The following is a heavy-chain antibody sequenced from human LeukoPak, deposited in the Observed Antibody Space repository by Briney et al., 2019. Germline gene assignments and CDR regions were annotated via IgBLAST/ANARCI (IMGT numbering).Heavy chain of an antibody. V-gene: IGHV3-7*01. D-gene: IGHD2-8*01. J-gene: IGHJ4*02. CDR2: INQDGSET. CDR3: ARGSGSVLDS. CDR1: RFTFSSYW. Sequence: GGSLRLSCAVSRFTFSSYWMSLVRQAPGRGLEWVANINQDGSETYYVDSVKGRFTISRDNAKNSLFLQMNSLRAEDTAVYYCARGSGSVLDSWGQGALVTVSS.